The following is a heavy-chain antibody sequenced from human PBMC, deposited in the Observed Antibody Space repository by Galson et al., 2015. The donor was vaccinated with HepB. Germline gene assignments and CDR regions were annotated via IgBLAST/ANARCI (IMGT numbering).Heavy chain of an antibody. CDR2: ISSSSSTI. V-gene: IGHV3-48*01. D-gene: IGHD6-19*01. Sequence: SLRLSCAASGFTFSSYSMNWVRQAPGKGLEWVSYISSSSSTIYYADSVKGRFTISRDNAKNSLYLQMNSLRAEDTAVYYCARDLTIAVAGTHLWGQGTLVTVSS. CDR3: ARDLTIAVAGTHL. CDR1: GFTFSSYS. J-gene: IGHJ5*02.